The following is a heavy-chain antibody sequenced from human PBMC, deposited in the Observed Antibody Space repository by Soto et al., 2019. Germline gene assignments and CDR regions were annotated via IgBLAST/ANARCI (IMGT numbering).Heavy chain of an antibody. Sequence: GGSLRLSCAASGFTFSSYAMSWVRQAPGKGLEWVSAISGSGGSTYYADSVKGRFTISRDNSKNTLYLQMNSLRAEDTAVYYCASNPGYSSGWYMGPNYYYYGMDVWGQGTTVTVSS. V-gene: IGHV3-23*01. J-gene: IGHJ6*02. CDR2: ISGSGGST. CDR3: ASNPGYSSGWYMGPNYYYYGMDV. D-gene: IGHD6-19*01. CDR1: GFTFSSYA.